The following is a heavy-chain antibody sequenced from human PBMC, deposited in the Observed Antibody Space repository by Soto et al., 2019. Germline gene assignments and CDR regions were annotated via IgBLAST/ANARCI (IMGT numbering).Heavy chain of an antibody. CDR1: GFTFSSYS. CDR3: ARGGSPLNGFDP. CDR2: ITSTRTTI. J-gene: IGHJ5*02. Sequence: EVQLVESGGGLVQPGGSLRLSCAASGFTFSSYSMNWVRQAPGKGLEWVSYITSTRTTIYYADSVTGRFTISRDNAKNSLYLQMNSLRDEDTAVYYCARGGSPLNGFDPWGQGTLVTVSS. V-gene: IGHV3-48*02.